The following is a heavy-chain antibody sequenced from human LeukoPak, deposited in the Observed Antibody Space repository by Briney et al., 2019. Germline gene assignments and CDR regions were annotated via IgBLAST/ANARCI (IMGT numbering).Heavy chain of an antibody. CDR2: IKFDGRST. J-gene: IGHJ4*02. V-gene: IGHV3-74*01. CDR3: ARDAPPFDY. CDR1: GFTFSSYW. Sequence: GRSLRLSCAASGFTFSSYWMHWVRQAPGKGLVWVSRIKFDGRSTTYADSVKGRFTTSRDNAKNTLFLQMNSLRVEDTAVYYCARDAPPFDYWGQGTLVTVSS.